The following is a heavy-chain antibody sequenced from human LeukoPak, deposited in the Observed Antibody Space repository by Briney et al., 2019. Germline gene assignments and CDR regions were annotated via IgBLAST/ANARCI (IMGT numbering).Heavy chain of an antibody. CDR3: VKRTRFSYYFDY. Sequence: GGSLRLSCSVSGFNFSSHAMHWVRQAPGKGLEYVSGISTNGGSTSYADSVKGRFTISRDNSKNTLYLQMSSLRGEDTAVYYCVKRTRFSYYFDYWGQGTLVTVSS. CDR1: GFNFSSHA. J-gene: IGHJ4*02. V-gene: IGHV3-64D*06. CDR2: ISTNGGST. D-gene: IGHD3-10*01.